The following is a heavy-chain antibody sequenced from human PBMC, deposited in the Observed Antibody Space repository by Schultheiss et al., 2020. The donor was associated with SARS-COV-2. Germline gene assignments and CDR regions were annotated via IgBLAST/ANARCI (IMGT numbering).Heavy chain of an antibody. CDR1: GGYS. Sequence: SETLSLTCTVSGGYSWSWIRQPAGKGLEWIGYIYYSGSTNYNPSLKSRVTISVDTSKNQFSLKLSSVTAADTAVYYCASTWGYSSSWYPHDYWGQGTLVTVSS. J-gene: IGHJ4*02. V-gene: IGHV4-59*08. CDR3: ASTWGYSSSWYPHDY. D-gene: IGHD6-13*01. CDR2: IYYSGST.